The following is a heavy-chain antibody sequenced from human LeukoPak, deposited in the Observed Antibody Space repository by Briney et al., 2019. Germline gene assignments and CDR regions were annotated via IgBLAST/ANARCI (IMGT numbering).Heavy chain of an antibody. CDR2: IYYSGST. J-gene: IGHJ4*02. V-gene: IGHV4-59*01. D-gene: IGHD4-11*01. CDR3: ARGMTKIDY. Sequence: SETLSLTCTVSGGSISSYYWSWIRQPPGKGLEWIGYIYYSGSTNYNPSLKSRVTISVDTSKNQFSLKLSSVTAADTAVYYCARGMTKIDYWGQGTLVTVTS. CDR1: GGSISSYY.